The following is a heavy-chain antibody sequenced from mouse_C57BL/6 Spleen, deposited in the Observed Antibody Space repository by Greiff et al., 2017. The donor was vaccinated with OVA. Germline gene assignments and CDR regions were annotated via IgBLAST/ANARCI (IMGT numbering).Heavy chain of an antibody. CDR3: ARESSYYAMDY. D-gene: IGHD1-1*01. Sequence: QVQLQQSGPELVKPGASGKISCKASGYAFSSSWMNWVKQRPGKGLEWIGRIYPGDGDTNYNGKFKGNATLTADKSSSTAYMQLSSLTSEDSAVYFCARESSYYAMDYWGQGTSVTVSS. J-gene: IGHJ4*01. CDR1: GYAFSSSW. CDR2: IYPGDGDT. V-gene: IGHV1-82*01.